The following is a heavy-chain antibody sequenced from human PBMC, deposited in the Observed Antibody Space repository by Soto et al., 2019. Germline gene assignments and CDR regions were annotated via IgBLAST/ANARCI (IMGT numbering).Heavy chain of an antibody. CDR1: GFTFSSFS. D-gene: IGHD2-2*01. CDR3: ASDKYGEDAFDI. J-gene: IGHJ3*02. Sequence: PGWSLRLSCAASGFTFSSFSMNWVRQAPGKGLEWVSYISSSSSTIYYADSVKGRFTISRDNAKNSLYLQMNSLRAEDTAVYYYASDKYGEDAFDIWGQGTMVTVSS. CDR2: ISSSSSTI. V-gene: IGHV3-48*01.